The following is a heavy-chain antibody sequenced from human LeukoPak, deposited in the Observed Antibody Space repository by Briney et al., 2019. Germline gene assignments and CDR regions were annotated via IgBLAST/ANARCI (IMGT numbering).Heavy chain of an antibody. CDR1: GFTFSSYG. CDR2: IWYDGSNK. V-gene: IGHV3-33*01. Sequence: GRSLRLSCAASGFTFSSYGMHWVRQAPGKGLEWVAVIWYDGSNKYYADSVKGRFTISRDNSKNTLYLQMNSLRAEDTAVYYCARDSVDYYYYYMDVWGKGATVTVSS. J-gene: IGHJ6*03. CDR3: ARDSVDYYYYYMDV.